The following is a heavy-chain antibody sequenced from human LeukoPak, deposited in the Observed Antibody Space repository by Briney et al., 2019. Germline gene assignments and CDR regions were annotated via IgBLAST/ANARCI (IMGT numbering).Heavy chain of an antibody. CDR3: ARAPPAEYDFWSGYYGYAFDI. CDR1: GFSLSTSGVG. Sequence: SGPTLVRPTQTLTLTCTFSGFSLSTSGVGVGWIRQPPGKALEWLALIYWNDDKRYSPSLKSRLTITKDTSKNQVVLTMTNMDPVDTATYYCARAPPAEYDFWSGYYGYAFDIWGQGTMVTVS. CDR2: IYWNDDK. V-gene: IGHV2-5*01. J-gene: IGHJ3*02. D-gene: IGHD3-3*01.